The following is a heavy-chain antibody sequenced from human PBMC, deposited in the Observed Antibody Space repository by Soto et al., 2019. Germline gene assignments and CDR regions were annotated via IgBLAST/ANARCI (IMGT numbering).Heavy chain of an antibody. D-gene: IGHD2-15*01. V-gene: IGHV2-5*02. J-gene: IGHJ4*02. CDR2: IYRDDDK. CDR3: AHLVVAGLTYYFDY. CDR1: GFSLSTSAVG. Sequence: QITLKESGPALVKPTQTLTLTCTFSGFSLSTSAVGVGWIRQPPGKALEWLAFIYRDDDKRYSPSLKSSLTITKDTSKNQVVLAMTNMDPVDTATYYCAHLVVAGLTYYFDYWGQGTLVTVSS.